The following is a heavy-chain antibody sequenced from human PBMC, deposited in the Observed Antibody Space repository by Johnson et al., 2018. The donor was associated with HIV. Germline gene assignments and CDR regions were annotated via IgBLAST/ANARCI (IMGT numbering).Heavy chain of an antibody. CDR2: ISFDGSKE. Sequence: QVQLVESGGGVVQHGRSLRISCAASGFTFSSYAMHWVRQAPGKGLEWVAVISFDGSKEYYADSVKGRFTISRDNSNNTLHLQMSSLRAEDTAIYYCVRGRIVDLRGGGFDIWGQGTRVIVSS. CDR3: VRGRIVDLRGGGFDI. D-gene: IGHD1-26*01. V-gene: IGHV3-30-3*01. J-gene: IGHJ3*02. CDR1: GFTFSSYA.